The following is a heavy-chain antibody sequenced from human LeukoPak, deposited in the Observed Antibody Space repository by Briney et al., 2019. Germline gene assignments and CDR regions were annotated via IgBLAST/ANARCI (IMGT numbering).Heavy chain of an antibody. V-gene: IGHV3-15*01. CDR1: GFTFNSAC. D-gene: IGHD3-9*01. CDR3: ARDGRLHFDIPGVDY. Sequence: GGSLRLSCAASGFTFNSACMSWVRQAPGKGLEWVGRIKGKTDGGTTDYAAPVKGRFTISREDSTNTLYLQMNSLKTEDTAVYYCARDGRLHFDIPGVDYWGQGTLVTVSS. J-gene: IGHJ4*02. CDR2: IKGKTDGGTT.